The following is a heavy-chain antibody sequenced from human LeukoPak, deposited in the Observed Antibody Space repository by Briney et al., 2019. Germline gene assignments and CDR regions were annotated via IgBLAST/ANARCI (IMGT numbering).Heavy chain of an antibody. CDR3: AKDNSSSSFYYYYYMDV. CDR1: GFTFSNSA. V-gene: IGHV3-23*01. CDR2: ITSGGFST. J-gene: IGHJ6*03. Sequence: GGSLRLSCAASGFTFSNSAVTWVRQAPGKGLEWVSSITSGGFSTYYADSVKGRFTISRDNSKNTLYLQMNSLRAEDTAVYYCAKDNSSSSFYYYYYMDVWGKGTTVTVSS. D-gene: IGHD6-6*01.